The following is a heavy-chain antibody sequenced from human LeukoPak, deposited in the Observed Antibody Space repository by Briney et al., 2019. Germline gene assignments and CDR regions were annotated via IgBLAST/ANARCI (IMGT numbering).Heavy chain of an antibody. CDR3: ARDEAVAGHFDY. CDR1: GFTFSSYS. V-gene: IGHV3-48*01. J-gene: IGHJ4*02. D-gene: IGHD6-19*01. CDR2: ISSSSSTI. Sequence: PGGSLRLSCAASGFTFSSYSMNWVRQAPGKGLEWVSYISSSSSTIHYADSVKGRFTISRDNAKNSLYLQMNSLRAEDTAVYYCARDEAVAGHFDYWGQGTLVTVSS.